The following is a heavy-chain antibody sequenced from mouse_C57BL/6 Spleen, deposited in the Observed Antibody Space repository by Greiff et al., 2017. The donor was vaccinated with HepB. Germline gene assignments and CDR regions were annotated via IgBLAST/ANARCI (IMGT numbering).Heavy chain of an antibody. D-gene: IGHD2-4*01. J-gene: IGHJ3*01. CDR1: GFTFSDYG. V-gene: IGHV5-17*01. CDR3: ARAGYYDYDGWFAY. CDR2: ISSGSSTI. Sequence: EVKLVESGGGLVKPGGSLKLSCAASGFTFSDYGMHWVRQAPEKGLEWVAYISSGSSTIYYADTVKGRFTISRDNAKNTLFLQMTSLRSEDTAMYYCARAGYYDYDGWFAYWGQGTLVTVSA.